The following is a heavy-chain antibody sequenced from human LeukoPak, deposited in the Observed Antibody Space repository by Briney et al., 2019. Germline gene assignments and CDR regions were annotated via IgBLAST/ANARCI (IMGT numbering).Heavy chain of an antibody. CDR2: IYSGGST. CDR1: GFTVSSNY. Sequence: GGSLRLSCAASGFTVSSNYMSWVRQAPGKGLEWVSVIYSGGSTYYADSVKGRFTISRDNAKHSVYLQMNSLRAEDTAVYYCAREPSQGAFDIWGQGTMVTVSS. J-gene: IGHJ3*02. CDR3: AREPSQGAFDI. V-gene: IGHV3-66*01.